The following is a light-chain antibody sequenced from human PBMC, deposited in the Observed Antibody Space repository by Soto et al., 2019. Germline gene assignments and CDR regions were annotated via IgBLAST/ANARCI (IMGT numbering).Light chain of an antibody. CDR3: QTWGTGSAIVV. J-gene: IGLJ7*01. V-gene: IGLV4-69*01. Sequence: QLVLTQSPSASASLGASVKLTCTLSSGHSNYAIAWHQQQPEKGPRYLMKVNSSGSHIKRDGIPDRLSGSSSGAERYLFISSLQSEDEADYYCQTWGTGSAIVVFGGGTQLTVL. CDR2: VNSSGSH. CDR1: SGHSNYA.